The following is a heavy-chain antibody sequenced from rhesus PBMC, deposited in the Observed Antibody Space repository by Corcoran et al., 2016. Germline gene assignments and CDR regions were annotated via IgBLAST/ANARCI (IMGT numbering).Heavy chain of an antibody. CDR2: IYGSGGGT. J-gene: IGHJ4*01. V-gene: IGHV4-106*01. CDR3: ASPIAAVRYYFDY. Sequence: QVQLQESGPGLVKPSETLSLTCAVSGGSISDDYYCSWIRQPPGKGLEWIGYIYGSGGGTNYNPSRKNRVTFSINTSKNQFSLKLSSVTAADTAVYYCASPIAAVRYYFDYWGQGVLVTVSS. D-gene: IGHD6-25*01. CDR1: GGSISDDYY.